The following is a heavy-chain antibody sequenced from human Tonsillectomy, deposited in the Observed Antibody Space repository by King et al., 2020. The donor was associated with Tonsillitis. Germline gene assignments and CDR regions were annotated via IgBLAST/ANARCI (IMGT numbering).Heavy chain of an antibody. V-gene: IGHV3-23*04. J-gene: IGHJ1*01. D-gene: IGHD4-17*01. Sequence: VQLVESGGGLVQPGGSLRLSCAASGFTFSSYAMSWVRQAPGKGLEWVSAIRGSGGSTYYADSVKGRFTISRANSKNTLYRQMNSLRAEDTAVYYCAHWGDYTSAEYFQHWGQGTLVTVSS. CDR1: GFTFSSYA. CDR2: IRGSGGST. CDR3: AHWGDYTSAEYFQH.